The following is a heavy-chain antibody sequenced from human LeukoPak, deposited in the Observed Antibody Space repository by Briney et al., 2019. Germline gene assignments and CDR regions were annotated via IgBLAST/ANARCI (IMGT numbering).Heavy chain of an antibody. D-gene: IGHD1-7*01. CDR3: ARNYRRPFLITDAFDI. CDR1: GDSITSSSYY. CDR2: IYYTGGT. V-gene: IGHV4-39*01. J-gene: IGHJ3*02. Sequence: PSETLSLTCSVFGDSITSSSYYWAWIRQSPEKGLEWIGSIYYTGGTYYSPSLKSRVTISVDTSKNQFSLKLSSVTAADTAVYYCARNYRRPFLITDAFDIWGQGTMVTVSS.